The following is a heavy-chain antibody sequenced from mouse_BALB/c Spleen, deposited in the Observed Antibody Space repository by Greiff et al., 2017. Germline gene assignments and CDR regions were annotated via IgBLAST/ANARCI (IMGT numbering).Heavy chain of an antibody. Sequence: EVHLVESGGGLVKPGGSLKLSCAASGFTFSSYAMSWVRQTPEKRLEWVATISSGGSYTYYPDSVKGRFTIARDNAKNTLYLQMSSLRSEDTAMYYCARDDGYYLDYWGQGTTLTVSS. CDR2: ISSGGSYT. V-gene: IGHV5-9-3*01. J-gene: IGHJ2*01. CDR1: GFTFSSYA. D-gene: IGHD2-3*01. CDR3: ARDDGYYLDY.